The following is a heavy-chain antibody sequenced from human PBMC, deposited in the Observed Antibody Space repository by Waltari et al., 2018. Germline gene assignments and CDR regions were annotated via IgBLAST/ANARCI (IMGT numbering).Heavy chain of an antibody. CDR1: GFTFDDYA. CDR3: AKDIRAAAPSGCAY. Sequence: EVQLVESGGVVVQPGGSLRLSCAASGFTFDDYAMHWVRQAPGKGLEWVSLISWDVGSTYYADSVKGRFTISRDNSKNSLYLQMNSLRAEDTALYYCAKDIRAAAPSGCAYWGQGTLVTVSS. CDR2: ISWDVGST. J-gene: IGHJ4*02. D-gene: IGHD6-13*01. V-gene: IGHV3-43D*04.